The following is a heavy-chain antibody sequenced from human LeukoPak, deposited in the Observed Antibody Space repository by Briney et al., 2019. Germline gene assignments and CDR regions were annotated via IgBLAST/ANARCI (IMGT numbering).Heavy chain of an antibody. V-gene: IGHV5-51*03. D-gene: IGHD2-2*01. CDR1: GYSFTSYW. CDR3: ARNPIVCSSTSCPLPEDWFDP. Sequence: GESLKISCKGSGYSFTSYWIGWVRQMPGKGLEWMGIIYPGDSDTRYNPSFQGQVTISADKSISTAYLQWSSLKASDTDMYYCARNPIVCSSTSCPLPEDWFDPWGQGTLVTVSS. CDR2: IYPGDSDT. J-gene: IGHJ5*02.